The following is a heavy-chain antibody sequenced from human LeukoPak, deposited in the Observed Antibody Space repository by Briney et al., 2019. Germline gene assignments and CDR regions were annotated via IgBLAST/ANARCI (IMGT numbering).Heavy chain of an antibody. CDR1: GFTLSSHW. Sequence: GGTLRLSCAASGFTLSSHWMHWVRQAPGKGLEWVARISSDGSGTNYADSVKGRFTISRDSAKNTLYLQMNILRAEDTAVYYCTRDSYCSSTSCYRGHFDSWGQGTLVTVSS. D-gene: IGHD2-2*01. CDR2: ISSDGSGT. V-gene: IGHV3-74*01. J-gene: IGHJ4*02. CDR3: TRDSYCSSTSCYRGHFDS.